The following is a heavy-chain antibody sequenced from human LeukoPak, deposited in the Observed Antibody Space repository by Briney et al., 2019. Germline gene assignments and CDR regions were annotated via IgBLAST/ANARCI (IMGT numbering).Heavy chain of an antibody. Sequence: ASVKVSCKASGYTFTSYDINWVRQATGQGLEWMGWISAYNGNTNYAQKLQGRVTMTTDTSTSTAYMELRSLRSDDTAVYYRARNLPYYYDSSGYYGYWGQGTLVTVSS. CDR1: GYTFTSYD. D-gene: IGHD3-22*01. CDR3: ARNLPYYYDSSGYYGY. J-gene: IGHJ4*02. CDR2: ISAYNGNT. V-gene: IGHV1-18*01.